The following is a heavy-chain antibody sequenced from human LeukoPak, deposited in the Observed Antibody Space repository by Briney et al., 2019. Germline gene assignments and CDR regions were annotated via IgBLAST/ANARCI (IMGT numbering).Heavy chain of an antibody. Sequence: GASVNVSCEASVYTFTGYYMHWVRQAPGQGLEWMGWINPNSGGTNYAQKFQGRVTMTRETSISTAYMALSRLRSDDTAVYYCARTRYSSGHFDYWGQGTLVTVSS. J-gene: IGHJ4*02. CDR1: VYTFTGYY. D-gene: IGHD3-22*01. CDR3: ARTRYSSGHFDY. CDR2: INPNSGGT. V-gene: IGHV1-2*02.